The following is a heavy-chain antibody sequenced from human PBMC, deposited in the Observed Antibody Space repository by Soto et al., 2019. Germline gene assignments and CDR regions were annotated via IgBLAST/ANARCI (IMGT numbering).Heavy chain of an antibody. V-gene: IGHV4-34*01. Sequence: SETLSLTCAVYGGSFSGYYWSWIRQPPGKGLEWIGEINHSGCTNYNPSLKSRVTISVDTSKNQFSLKLSSVTAADTAVYYCARGCGRRYCSSTSCPKLSWFDPWGQGTLVTVSS. J-gene: IGHJ5*02. CDR1: GGSFSGYY. D-gene: IGHD2-2*01. CDR2: INHSGCT. CDR3: ARGCGRRYCSSTSCPKLSWFDP.